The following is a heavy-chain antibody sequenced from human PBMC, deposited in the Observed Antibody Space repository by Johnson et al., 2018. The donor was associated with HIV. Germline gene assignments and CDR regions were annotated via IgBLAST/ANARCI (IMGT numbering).Heavy chain of an antibody. CDR2: IYSGGST. D-gene: IGHD3-10*01. CDR1: EFTFSYYW. J-gene: IGHJ3*02. Sequence: EKLVESGGGVVQPGGSLRLSCAASEFTFSYYWMTWVRQAPGKGLEWVSVIYSGGSTYYADSVKGRFTISRDNSKNTLYLQMNSLRAEDTAVYYCARVLVRGPYPGYAFDIWGQGTMVTVSS. CDR3: ARVLVRGPYPGYAFDI. V-gene: IGHV3-66*01.